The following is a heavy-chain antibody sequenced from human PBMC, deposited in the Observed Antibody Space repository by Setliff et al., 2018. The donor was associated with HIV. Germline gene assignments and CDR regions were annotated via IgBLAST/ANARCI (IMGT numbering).Heavy chain of an antibody. D-gene: IGHD3-22*01. V-gene: IGHV4-39*01. CDR2: IYYTGRS. J-gene: IGHJ2*01. CDR3: ARSSYYVSSGYYYPRGYFDL. Sequence: PSETLSLTCTVSGGSISSSDYYWGWIRQPPGKGLEWIGSIYYTGRSFHNPSLKSRITISVDTSKNQFSLKLSSVTAADTAVYYCARSSYYVSSGYYYPRGYFDLWGRGTLVTVSS. CDR1: GGSISSSDYY.